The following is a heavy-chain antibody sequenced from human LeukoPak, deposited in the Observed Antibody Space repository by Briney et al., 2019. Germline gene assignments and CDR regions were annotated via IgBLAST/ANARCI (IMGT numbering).Heavy chain of an antibody. V-gene: IGHV4-39*01. CDR1: GASINSGTFY. D-gene: IGHD2-21*01. J-gene: IGHJ5*02. CDR2: VVSGGKT. Sequence: SETLSHTCSVSGASINSGTFYWGWIRQPPGMGLEWIGNVVSGGKTYFNPSLKSRVTLSLDMSKNQVSLKVDSVTAADTAVYCARLLIGYYWFDPWGQGTLVTVSS. CDR3: ARLLIGYYWFDP.